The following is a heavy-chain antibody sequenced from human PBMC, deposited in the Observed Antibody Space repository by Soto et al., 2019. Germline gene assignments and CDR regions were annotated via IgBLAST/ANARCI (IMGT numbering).Heavy chain of an antibody. CDR1: GGSISSYY. CDR2: IYYSGST. J-gene: IGHJ4*02. D-gene: IGHD3-3*01. CDR3: ARAYYDFWSGYYTGIYFDY. Sequence: SETLSLTCTVSGGSISSYYWSWIRQPPGKGLEWIGYIYYSGSTNDNPSLKSRVTISVDTSKNQFSLKLSSVTAADTAVYYCARAYYDFWSGYYTGIYFDYWGQGTLVTVS. V-gene: IGHV4-59*08.